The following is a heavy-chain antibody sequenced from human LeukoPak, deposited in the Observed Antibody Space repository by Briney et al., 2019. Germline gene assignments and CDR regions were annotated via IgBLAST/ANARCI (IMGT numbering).Heavy chain of an antibody. CDR2: ISYDGSNK. CDR3: AKARYFGSDYFDY. Sequence: GRSLRLSCAASGFTFSSYAMHWVRQAPGKGLEWVAVISYDGSNKYYADSVKGRFTISRDNSKNTLYLQMNSLRAEDTAVYYCAKARYFGSDYFDYWGQGTLVTVSS. V-gene: IGHV3-30*04. J-gene: IGHJ4*02. CDR1: GFTFSSYA. D-gene: IGHD3-9*01.